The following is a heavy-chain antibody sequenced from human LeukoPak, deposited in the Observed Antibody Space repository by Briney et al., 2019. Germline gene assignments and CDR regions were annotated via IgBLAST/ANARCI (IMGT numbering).Heavy chain of an antibody. V-gene: IGHV3-30*02. CDR3: ARTSKTGYSYGREWDY. D-gene: IGHD5-18*01. CDR2: IRYDGSNK. J-gene: IGHJ4*02. CDR1: GFTFSSYG. Sequence: SGGSLRLSCAASGFTFSSYGMHWVRQAPGKGLEWVAFIRYDGSNKYYADSVKGRFTISRDNSKNMLYLQMNSLRAEDTAVYYCARTSKTGYSYGREWDYWGQGTLVTVSP.